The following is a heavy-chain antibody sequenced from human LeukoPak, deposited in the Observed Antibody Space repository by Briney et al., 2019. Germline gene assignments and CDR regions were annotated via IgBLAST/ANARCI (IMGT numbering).Heavy chain of an antibody. D-gene: IGHD3-10*01. J-gene: IGHJ4*02. CDR3: ARVPYLSFGEAYFDY. Sequence: GGSLRLSCAASGFTFSSYSMNWVRQAPGKGLEWVSYISSSGTTIYYADSVKGRFTISRDYAKKSLYLQMNSLRAEDTAVYYCARVPYLSFGEAYFDYWGQGTLVTVSS. CDR1: GFTFSSYS. V-gene: IGHV3-48*04. CDR2: ISSSGTTI.